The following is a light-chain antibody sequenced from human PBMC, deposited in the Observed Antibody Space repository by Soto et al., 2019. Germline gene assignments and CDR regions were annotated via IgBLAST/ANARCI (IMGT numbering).Light chain of an antibody. Sequence: CALTKPVSGNGVDVGPGTISRTRTSTDVGGYNYVSWYQQHPGKVPKLMLYDVSKRPSGVPDRFSGSKSGNTASLTISGLQAEDEADYYCCSYAGRDTLYVFGSGTKVTVL. J-gene: IGLJ1*01. CDR2: DVS. CDR1: STDVGGYNY. CDR3: CSYAGRDTLYV. V-gene: IGLV2-11*01.